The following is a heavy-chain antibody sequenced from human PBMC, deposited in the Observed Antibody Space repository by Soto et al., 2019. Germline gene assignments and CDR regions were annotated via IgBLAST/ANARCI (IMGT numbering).Heavy chain of an antibody. V-gene: IGHV4-30-2*01. D-gene: IGHD3-3*01. CDR3: ASCFWSGYHV. CDR2: IYHSGST. CDR1: GGSISSGGYS. Sequence: QPQLQESGSGLVRPSQTLSLTCAVSGGSISSGGYSWSWIRQPPGKGLEWIGYIYHSGSTYYNPSLKSRVTISVDRSKNQFSLRLSSVTAADTAVYYCASCFWSGYHVWGQGTLVTVSS. J-gene: IGHJ4*02.